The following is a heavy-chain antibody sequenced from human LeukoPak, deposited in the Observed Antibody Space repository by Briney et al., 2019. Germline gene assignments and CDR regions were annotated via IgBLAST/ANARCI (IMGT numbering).Heavy chain of an antibody. Sequence: GGSLRLSCAASGFTFSSYAMTWVRQAPGKGLELVSTISGSGGSTYYADSVKGRFTISRDNSNNTLYLQMNSLRAEDTAVYYCAKARGYCSGTSCYAIDYWGQGTLVTVSS. V-gene: IGHV3-23*01. J-gene: IGHJ4*02. CDR1: GFTFSSYA. CDR2: ISGSGGST. CDR3: AKARGYCSGTSCYAIDY. D-gene: IGHD2-2*01.